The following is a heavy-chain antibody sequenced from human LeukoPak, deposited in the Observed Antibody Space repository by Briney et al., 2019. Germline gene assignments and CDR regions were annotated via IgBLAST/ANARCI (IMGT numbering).Heavy chain of an antibody. V-gene: IGHV3-7*01. CDR3: ARDFRITYYYGSGSYYLDY. Sequence: PGGSLRLSCAASGFTFSSYWMSWGRQAPGKGLEWVANIKQDGSEKYYVDSVKGPFTISRDNAKNSLYLQMNSLRAEDTAVYSCARDFRITYYYGSGSYYLDYWGQGTLVTVSS. D-gene: IGHD3-10*01. CDR2: IKQDGSEK. CDR1: GFTFSSYW. J-gene: IGHJ4*02.